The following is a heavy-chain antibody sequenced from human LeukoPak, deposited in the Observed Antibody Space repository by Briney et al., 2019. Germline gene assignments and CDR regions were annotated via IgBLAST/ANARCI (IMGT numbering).Heavy chain of an antibody. D-gene: IGHD3-22*01. Sequence: GSSLRLSCAASGFTFRSYGMHWVRQAPGKGLEWVAVIWYDGSNKYYADSVKGRFTIYRDNSKNTLYLQMNSLRAEDTAVYYCARDQPYYEDSSGYYPTLDYWGQGTLVTVSS. CDR2: IWYDGSNK. V-gene: IGHV3-33*01. J-gene: IGHJ4*02. CDR3: ARDQPYYEDSSGYYPTLDY. CDR1: GFTFRSYG.